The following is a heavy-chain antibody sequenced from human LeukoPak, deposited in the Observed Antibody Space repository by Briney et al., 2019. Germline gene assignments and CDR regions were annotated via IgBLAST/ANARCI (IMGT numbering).Heavy chain of an antibody. J-gene: IGHJ1*01. V-gene: IGHV3-43*01. CDR1: GFSCEGYN. D-gene: IGHD3-22*01. CDR2: ISWDGGSR. Sequence: GGYLRLSCAASGFSCEGYNLHCVRQAPGKGLEWVSLISWDGGSRDYADSVKGRFTISRDNSKNSLYLQMNSLRTEDTALYYCAKDLDSSGYRFYFRHWGQGTLVTVSS. CDR3: AKDLDSSGYRFYFRH.